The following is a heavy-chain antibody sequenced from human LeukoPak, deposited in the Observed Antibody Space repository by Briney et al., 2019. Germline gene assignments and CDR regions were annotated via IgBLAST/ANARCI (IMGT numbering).Heavy chain of an antibody. CDR1: GYTFTGYY. J-gene: IGHJ4*02. D-gene: IGHD2-2*01. CDR3: ARGRIVVVPAATPAYYFDY. Sequence: ASVKVSCKASGYTFTGYYMHWVRQAPGQGLEWMGWINPNSGGTNYAQKFQGWVTMTRDTSISTAYMELSRLRSDDTAVYYRARGRIVVVPAATPAYYFDYWGQGTLVTVSS. V-gene: IGHV1-2*04. CDR2: INPNSGGT.